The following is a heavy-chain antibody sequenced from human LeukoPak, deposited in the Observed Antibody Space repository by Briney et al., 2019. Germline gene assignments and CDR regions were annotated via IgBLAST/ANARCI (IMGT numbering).Heavy chain of an antibody. V-gene: IGHV4-34*01. CDR1: GGSFSGYY. J-gene: IGHJ5*02. CDR3: ARGGRANWFDP. Sequence: SETLSLTCAVYGGSFSGYYWSWMRQPPGKGLEWIGEINHSGGTNCNPSLKSRVTISVDTSKNQFSLKLSSVTAADTAVYYCARGGRANWFDPWGQGTLVTVSS. D-gene: IGHD1-26*01. CDR2: INHSGGT.